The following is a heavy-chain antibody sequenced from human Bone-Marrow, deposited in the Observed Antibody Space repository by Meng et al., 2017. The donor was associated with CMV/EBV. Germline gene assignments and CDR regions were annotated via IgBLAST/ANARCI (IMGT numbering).Heavy chain of an antibody. CDR2: IIPILGIA. D-gene: IGHD6-19*01. Sequence: KVSCKASGGTFSSYTISWVRQAPGQGLEWMGRIIPILGIANYAQKFQGRVTITADKSTSTAYMELSSLRSEDTAVYYCVRGDGWSSDYWGQGSLVTVSS. CDR3: VRGDGWSSDY. J-gene: IGHJ4*02. V-gene: IGHV1-69*02. CDR1: GGTFSSYT.